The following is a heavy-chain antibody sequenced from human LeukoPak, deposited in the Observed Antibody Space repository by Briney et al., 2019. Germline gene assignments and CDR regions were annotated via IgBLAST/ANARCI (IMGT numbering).Heavy chain of an antibody. Sequence: GGSLRLSCAASGFTFSSYSMNWVRQAPGKGLEWVSSISSSSSYIYYADSVKGRFTISRDNAKNSLYLQMNSLRAEDTAVYYCARDHSFYYMDVWGKGTTVTVSS. CDR3: ARDHSFYYMDV. CDR2: ISSSSSYI. V-gene: IGHV3-21*01. CDR1: GFTFSSYS. J-gene: IGHJ6*03.